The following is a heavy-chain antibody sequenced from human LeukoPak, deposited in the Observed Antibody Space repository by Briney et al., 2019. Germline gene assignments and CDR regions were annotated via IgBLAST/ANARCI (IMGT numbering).Heavy chain of an antibody. D-gene: IGHD2-2*01. V-gene: IGHV4-59*01. CDR1: GDSISSYY. Sequence: SETLSLTCTVSGDSISSYYWSWIRQPPGKGLEWIGYIYYSGSTNYNPSLKSRVTISVDTSKNQFSLKLSSVTAADTAVYYCARAGVVPAADDAFDIWGQGTMVTVSS. CDR2: IYYSGST. J-gene: IGHJ3*02. CDR3: ARAGVVPAADDAFDI.